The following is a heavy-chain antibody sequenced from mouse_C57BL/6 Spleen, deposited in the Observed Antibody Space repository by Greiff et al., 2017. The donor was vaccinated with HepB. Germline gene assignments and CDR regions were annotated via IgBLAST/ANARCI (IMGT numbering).Heavy chain of an antibody. CDR3: ARGGNYGSPHWYFDV. D-gene: IGHD1-1*01. CDR2: ISSGSSTI. J-gene: IGHJ1*03. Sequence: DVMLVESGGGLVKPGGSLKLSCAASGFTFSDYGMHWVRQAPEKGLEWVAYISSGSSTIYYADTVKGRFTISRDNAKNTLFLQMTSLRSEDTAMYYCARGGNYGSPHWYFDVWGTGTTVTVSS. CDR1: GFTFSDYG. V-gene: IGHV5-17*01.